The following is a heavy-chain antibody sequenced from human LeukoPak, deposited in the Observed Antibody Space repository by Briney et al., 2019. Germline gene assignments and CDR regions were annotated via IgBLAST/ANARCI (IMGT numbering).Heavy chain of an antibody. Sequence: SETLSLTCAVSGGSFSGYYWNWIRQPPGKGLEWIGEINHSGSTNYNPSLKSRVAISVDTSKNQFSVKLSSVTAADTAVYYCAREAGELHDFWSGYRFYYFDYWGQGTLVTVSS. CDR1: GGSFSGYY. CDR2: INHSGST. D-gene: IGHD3-3*01. V-gene: IGHV4-34*01. CDR3: AREAGELHDFWSGYRFYYFDY. J-gene: IGHJ4*02.